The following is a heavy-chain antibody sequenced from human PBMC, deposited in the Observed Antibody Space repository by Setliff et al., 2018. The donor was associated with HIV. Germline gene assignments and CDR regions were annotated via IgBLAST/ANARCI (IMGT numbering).Heavy chain of an antibody. CDR2: IKEDGSET. V-gene: IGHV3-7*01. D-gene: IGHD1-26*01. CDR1: GFTFSNFW. Sequence: GGSLRLSCATSGFTFSNFWMTWVRQAPGKGLEWVANIKEDGSETFYVDSVKGRFTMSRDNAKNLVYLEMNSLKVEDTAVYYCARDATRGGDFDFWGQGTLVNVSS. J-gene: IGHJ4*02. CDR3: ARDATRGGDFDF.